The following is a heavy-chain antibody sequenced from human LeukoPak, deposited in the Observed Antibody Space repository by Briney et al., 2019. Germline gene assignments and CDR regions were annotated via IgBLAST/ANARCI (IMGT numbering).Heavy chain of an antibody. V-gene: IGHV4-34*01. CDR2: INHSGST. CDR3: ARLIINYYYYGMDV. J-gene: IGHJ6*02. Sequence: SETLSLTCAVYGGSFSGYYWSWIRQPPGKGLEWIGEINHSGSTNYNPSLKSRVTMSVDTSKNQFSLKLSSVTAADTAVYYCARLIINYYYYGMDVWGQGTTVTVSS. CDR1: GGSFSGYY. D-gene: IGHD3-16*02.